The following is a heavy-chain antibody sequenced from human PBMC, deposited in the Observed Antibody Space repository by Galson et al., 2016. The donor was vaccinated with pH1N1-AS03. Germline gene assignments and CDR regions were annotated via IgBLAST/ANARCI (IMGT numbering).Heavy chain of an antibody. V-gene: IGHV1-2*02. CDR2: INPKSGGT. CDR1: GDTVTDYY. CDR3: ARGYNVWTAFDY. J-gene: IGHJ4*02. Sequence: SVKVSCKASGDTVTDYYIHWVRQAPGQGLEWMGWINPKSGGTKFDQKFQGRVTMIRDTTINTLYMELSSLRSDDTAIYFCARGYNVWTAFDYWGQGTLVTVSS. D-gene: IGHD3/OR15-3a*01.